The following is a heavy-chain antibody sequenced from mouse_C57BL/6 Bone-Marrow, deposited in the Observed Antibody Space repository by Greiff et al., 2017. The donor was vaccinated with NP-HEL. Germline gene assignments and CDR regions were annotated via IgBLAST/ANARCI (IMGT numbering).Heavy chain of an antibody. V-gene: IGHV1-53*01. CDR2: INPSNGGT. CDR1: GYTFTSYW. J-gene: IGHJ2*01. D-gene: IGHD1-1*01. CDR3: ARSAGAFITTVVAY. Sequence: QVQLQQPGTELVKPGASVKLSCKASGYTFTSYWMHWVKQRPGQGLEWIGNINPSNGGTNYNEKLKSKATLTVDKSSSTAYMQLSSLTSEDSAVYYCARSAGAFITTVVAYWGQGTTLTVSS.